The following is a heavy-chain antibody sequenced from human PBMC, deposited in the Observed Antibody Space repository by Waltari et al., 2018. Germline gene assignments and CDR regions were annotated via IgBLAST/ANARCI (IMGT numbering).Heavy chain of an antibody. J-gene: IGHJ4*02. Sequence: EVQLVQSGAEVKKPGESLKISCKGSGYSFTSYWIGWVRQMPGKGLEWMGLIYPGDLETGDSPSFQGQVTSSADKSISTAYLQWSSLKASDTAMYDCARMTTVTTRGYFDYWGQGTLVTVSS. CDR1: GYSFTSYW. D-gene: IGHD4-17*01. CDR2: IYPGDLET. V-gene: IGHV5-51*01. CDR3: ARMTTVTTRGYFDY.